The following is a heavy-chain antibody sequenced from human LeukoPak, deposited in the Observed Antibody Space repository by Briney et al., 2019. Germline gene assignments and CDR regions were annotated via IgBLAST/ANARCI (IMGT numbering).Heavy chain of an antibody. V-gene: IGHV5-51*01. J-gene: IGHJ6*03. CDR1: GYSFTSYW. Sequence: GESLKISCKGSGYSFTSYWIGWVRQSPGKGLEWIGIIYPGDSDNRYSPSFQGQVPISADKSISTAYLQWSSLKASDTAMYYCARRARGYSYDSSGNYMDVWGKGTTVTVSS. D-gene: IGHD3-22*01. CDR3: ARRARGYSYDSSGNYMDV. CDR2: IYPGDSDN.